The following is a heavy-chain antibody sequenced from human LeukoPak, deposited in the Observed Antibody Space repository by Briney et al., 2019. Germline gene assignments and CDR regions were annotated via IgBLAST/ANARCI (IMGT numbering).Heavy chain of an antibody. J-gene: IGHJ4*02. V-gene: IGHV3-23*01. CDR1: GFTFSSYA. D-gene: IGHD2-2*03. CDR2: ISGSGPYT. Sequence: GGSLRLSCAASGFTFSSYAMSWVRQAPGKGLEWVSGISGSGPYTFYTDSVKGRFTISRDSSKNTLYLQMNSLRAEDTALNYCAKHGYCSGISCFFDFWGQGTLVTVSS. CDR3: AKHGYCSGISCFFDF.